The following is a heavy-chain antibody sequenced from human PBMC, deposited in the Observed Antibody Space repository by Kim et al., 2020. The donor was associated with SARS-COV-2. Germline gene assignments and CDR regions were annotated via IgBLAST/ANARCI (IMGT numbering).Heavy chain of an antibody. CDR2: IYYSGST. J-gene: IGHJ4*02. Sequence: SETLSLTCTVSGGSISSSSYYWGWIRQPPGKGLEWIGSIYYSGSTYYNPSLKSRVTISVDTSKNQFSLKLSSVTAADTVVYYCALCSTSCYYFDYWGQGT. V-gene: IGHV4-39*01. CDR1: GGSISSSSYY. CDR3: ALCSTSCYYFDY. D-gene: IGHD2-2*01.